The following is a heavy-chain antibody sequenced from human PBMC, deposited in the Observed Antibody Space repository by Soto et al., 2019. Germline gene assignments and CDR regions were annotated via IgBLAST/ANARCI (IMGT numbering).Heavy chain of an antibody. D-gene: IGHD3-22*01. CDR1: GFRFDTAW. Sequence: EGRLVESGGGLVESGGSLRLSCTASGFRFDTAWMNWVRQKPGKGLEWVGRVKSQTNGGTSDYIDPVKGRFTISRDDSKNTLFLQMSSMTTEDTGIYSCAKYFDIDAFDIWGQGTMVTVFS. V-gene: IGHV3-15*07. J-gene: IGHJ3*02. CDR2: VKSQTNGGTS. CDR3: AKYFDIDAFDI.